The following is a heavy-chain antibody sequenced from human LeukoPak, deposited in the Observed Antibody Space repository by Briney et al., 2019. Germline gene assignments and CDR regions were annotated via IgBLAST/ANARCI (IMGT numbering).Heavy chain of an antibody. J-gene: IGHJ4*02. Sequence: GGSLRLSCAASGFIFSSYGMHWVRQAPGKGLEWVAFLRSDGNSKYYVDSVKGRFTISRDNSKNTLYLQMNSLRPEDTAIYYCTKGDCSEDNCYGTDYWGQGTLVTVSS. V-gene: IGHV3-30*02. CDR3: TKGDCSEDNCYGTDY. CDR2: LRSDGNSK. D-gene: IGHD2-15*01. CDR1: GFIFSSYG.